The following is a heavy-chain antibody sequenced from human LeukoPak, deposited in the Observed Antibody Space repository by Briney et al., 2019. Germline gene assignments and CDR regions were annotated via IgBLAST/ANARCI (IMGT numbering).Heavy chain of an antibody. J-gene: IGHJ4*02. CDR2: IYHSGSI. Sequence: SETLSLTCAVSGGSISSSNWWSWVRQPPGKGLEWMGEIYHSGSINYNPSLKSRVTISVDKSKNQFSLKLSSVTAADTAVYYCAIDSYYYDSSGYYGPVYFDYWGQGTLVTVSS. V-gene: IGHV4-4*02. CDR1: GGSISSSNW. CDR3: AIDSYYYDSSGYYGPVYFDY. D-gene: IGHD3-22*01.